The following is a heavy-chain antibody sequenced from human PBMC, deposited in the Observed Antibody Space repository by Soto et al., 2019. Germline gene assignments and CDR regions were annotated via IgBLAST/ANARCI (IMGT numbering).Heavy chain of an antibody. CDR3: ARVVVGSRLSLDY. CDR1: GGTFSSYT. Sequence: QVQLVQSGAEVKKPGSSVTVSCKASGGTFSSYTISWVRQAPGQGLEWMAGISPIFGTPIYAQKFQDRVTIISDDSNMAAYMEMNMLASEETAVYYWARVVVGSRLSLDYLGPGTLVTISS. V-gene: IGHV1-69*01. CDR2: ISPIFGTP. D-gene: IGHD1-26*01. J-gene: IGHJ4*02.